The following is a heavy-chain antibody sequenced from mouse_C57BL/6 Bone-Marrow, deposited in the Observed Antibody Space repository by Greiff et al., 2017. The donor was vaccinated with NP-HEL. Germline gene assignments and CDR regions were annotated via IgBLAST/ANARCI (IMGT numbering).Heavy chain of an antibody. J-gene: IGHJ2*01. CDR3: AREGGLGRLYYFDY. Sequence: VQLQQPGAELVKPGASVKLSCKASGYTFTSYWMHWVKQRPGQGLEWIGMIHPNSGSTNYNEKFKSKATLTVDKSSSTAYMQLSSLTSEDSAVYYCAREGGLGRLYYFDYWGQGTTLTVSS. CDR2: IHPNSGST. CDR1: GYTFTSYW. V-gene: IGHV1-64*01. D-gene: IGHD4-1*01.